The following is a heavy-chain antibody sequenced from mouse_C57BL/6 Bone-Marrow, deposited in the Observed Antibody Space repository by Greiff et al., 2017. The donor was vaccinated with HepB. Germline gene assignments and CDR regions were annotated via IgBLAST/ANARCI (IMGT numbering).Heavy chain of an antibody. CDR1: GFTFSDYG. CDR3: ARRGGYYAMDY. CDR2: IRSVRRTI. Sequence: EVMLVESGGGLVKPGGSLKLSCAASGFTFSDYGMHWVAYIRSVRRTIYSADTVNGLFTISRDNAKNTLFLQMTSLRSEDTAMYYCARRGGYYAMDYWGQGTSVTVSS. J-gene: IGHJ4*01. V-gene: IGHV5-17*01.